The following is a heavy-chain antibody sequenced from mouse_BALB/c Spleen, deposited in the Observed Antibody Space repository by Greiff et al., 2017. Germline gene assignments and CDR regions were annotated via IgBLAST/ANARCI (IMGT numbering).Heavy chain of an antibody. CDR3: ARGELTGGYFDY. Sequence: VKLMESGPGLVAPSQSLSITCTVSGFSLTSYGVHWVRQPPGKGLEWLGVIWAGGSTNYNSALMSRLSISKDNSKSQVFLKMNSLQTDDTAMYYCARGELTGGYFDYWGQGTTLTVSS. D-gene: IGHD4-1*01. J-gene: IGHJ2*01. V-gene: IGHV2-9*02. CDR1: GFSLTSYG. CDR2: IWAGGST.